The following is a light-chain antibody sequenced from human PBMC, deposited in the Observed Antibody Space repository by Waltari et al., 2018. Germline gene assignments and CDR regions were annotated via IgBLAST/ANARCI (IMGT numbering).Light chain of an antibody. J-gene: IGLJ2*01. CDR3: CSYAGSTTWL. V-gene: IGLV2-23*02. Sequence: QSALTQPASVSGSPGQSITIPCTGSNSDVGHYNLVSWYQQHPGKAPKLLLYEVNQRPSVVSSRFSGSKSGITASLTISGLQAEDEADFYCCSYAGSTTWLFGGGTRLTVL. CDR2: EVN. CDR1: NSDVGHYNL.